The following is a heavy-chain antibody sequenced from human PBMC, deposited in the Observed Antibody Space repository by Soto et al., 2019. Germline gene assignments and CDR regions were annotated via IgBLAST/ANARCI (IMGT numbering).Heavy chain of an antibody. J-gene: IGHJ4*02. Sequence: EVQLLESGGGLVQPGGSLRLSCAASGFTFSSYAMSWVRQAPGKGLEWVSAISGSGGSTYYADSVKGRFTISRDNSKNTLDLQMNSLRAEDTAVYYCAKGDNWYFYFDYWGQGTLVTVSS. D-gene: IGHD1-1*01. CDR3: AKGDNWYFYFDY. V-gene: IGHV3-23*01. CDR1: GFTFSSYA. CDR2: ISGSGGST.